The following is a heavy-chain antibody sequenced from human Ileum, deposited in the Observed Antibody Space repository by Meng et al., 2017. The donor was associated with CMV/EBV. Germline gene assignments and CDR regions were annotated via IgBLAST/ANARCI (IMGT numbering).Heavy chain of an antibody. CDR2: IYPGDSDT. J-gene: IGHJ4*02. D-gene: IGHD4-17*01. Sequence: GGSLRLSCHGSGYTFTSYWNGWVRQLPGQGLEWMGIIYPGDSDTRYSPYFQGQVTISADKSISTAYLQWGSLKASDTAIYFCVRRYVDYQYFDYWGQGTLVTVSS. V-gene: IGHV5-51*01. CDR3: VRRYVDYQYFDY. CDR1: GYTFTSYW.